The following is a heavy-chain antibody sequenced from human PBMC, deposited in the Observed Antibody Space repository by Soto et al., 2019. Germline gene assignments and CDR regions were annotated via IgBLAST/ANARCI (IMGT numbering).Heavy chain of an antibody. CDR2: IWYDGSNK. D-gene: IGHD4-4*01. Sequence: GGSLRLSCAASGFTFSSYGMHWVRQAPGKGLEWVAVIWYDGSNKYYADSVKGRFTISRDNSKNTLYLQMNSLRAEDTAVYYCARDRTPVIRRFDYWGQGTLVTVSS. CDR3: ARDRTPVIRRFDY. V-gene: IGHV3-33*01. J-gene: IGHJ4*02. CDR1: GFTFSSYG.